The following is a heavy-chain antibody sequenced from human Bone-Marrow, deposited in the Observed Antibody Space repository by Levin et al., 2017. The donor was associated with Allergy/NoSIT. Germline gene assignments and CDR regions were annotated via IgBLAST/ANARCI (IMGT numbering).Heavy chain of an antibody. CDR1: GYSFTSYD. CDR2: MNPNSGNT. V-gene: IGHV1-8*01. D-gene: IGHD1-26*01. Sequence: ASVKVSCKASGYSFTSYDINWVRQATGQGLEWMGRMNPNSGNTGYAQKFQGRVTMTRNTSISTAYMELSSLRSEDTAVYYCARGAGVSGSYYSDYWGQGTLVTVSS. CDR3: ARGAGVSGSYYSDY. J-gene: IGHJ4*02.